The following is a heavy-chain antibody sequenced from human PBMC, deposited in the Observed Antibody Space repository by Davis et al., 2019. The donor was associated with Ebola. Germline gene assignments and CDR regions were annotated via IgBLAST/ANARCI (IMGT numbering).Heavy chain of an antibody. Sequence: GESLKISCAASGFIFSDYYMDWVRQAPGKGLEWVGRIRKKANSYTTEYAASVKGRFTVSRDDSQNSLFLQMNSLETGDTAVYYCARAGRSGWRDFDFWGQGTLVTVSS. J-gene: IGHJ4*02. CDR1: GFIFSDYY. CDR3: ARAGRSGWRDFDF. CDR2: IRKKANSYTT. D-gene: IGHD6-25*01. V-gene: IGHV3-72*01.